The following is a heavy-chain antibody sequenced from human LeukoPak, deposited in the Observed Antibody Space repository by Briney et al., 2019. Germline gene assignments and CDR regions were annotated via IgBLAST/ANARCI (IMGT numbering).Heavy chain of an antibody. CDR2: ISGTGGAT. V-gene: IGHV3-23*01. CDR3: VKDPRDTYGTNWFVS. CDR1: GFTFGNYA. Sequence: GGSLRLSCVASGFTFGNYAMSWVRQAPGKGLQWVSQISGTGGATWYAGFARDRFTISRDNSKKTLYLQMSGLRAEDTAMDYCVKDPRDTYGTNWFVSWGQGTLLIVSS. D-gene: IGHD2-21*01. J-gene: IGHJ5*01.